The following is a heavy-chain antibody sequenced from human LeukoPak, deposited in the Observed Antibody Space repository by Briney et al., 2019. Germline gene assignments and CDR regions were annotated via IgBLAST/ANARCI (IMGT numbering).Heavy chain of an antibody. CDR3: ASSRFLEWLYLLVY. CDR1: GYTFTCYY. Sequence: ASVQVSSKASGYTFTCYYINWVRPAPGQGRQWMGWINSNSGDTKYPQKFQGRVTITRETSIRTAYLELNRLSCGDTAVYYCASSRFLEWLYLLVYWRQGTLFTVSS. CDR2: INSNSGDT. J-gene: IGHJ4*02. V-gene: IGHV1-2*02. D-gene: IGHD3-3*01.